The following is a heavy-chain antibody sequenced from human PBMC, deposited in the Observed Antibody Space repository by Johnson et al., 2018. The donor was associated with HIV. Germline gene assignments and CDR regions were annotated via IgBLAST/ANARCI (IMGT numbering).Heavy chain of an antibody. J-gene: IGHJ3*02. Sequence: VQLVESGGGLVQPGGSLRLSCAASGFIFSSYAMHWVRQAPGKGLQYVSAISSNGGSTYYANSVKGRFTISRDNSRNTLSLQMGRLRVEDMAVYYCARDVASVYGSGDHAFDIWGQGTMVTVSS. D-gene: IGHD3-10*01. CDR1: GFIFSSYA. V-gene: IGHV3-64*01. CDR3: ARDVASVYGSGDHAFDI. CDR2: ISSNGGST.